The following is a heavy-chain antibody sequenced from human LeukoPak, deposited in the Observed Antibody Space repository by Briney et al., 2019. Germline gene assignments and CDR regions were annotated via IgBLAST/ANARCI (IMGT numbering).Heavy chain of an antibody. Sequence: KASETLSLTCIVSGGSISSYYWSWIRQPPGKGLEWIGYIYYSGSTNYNPSLKSRVTISVDTSKNQFSLKLSSVTAADTAVYYCARRRPSVAANYFDYWGQGTLVTVSS. J-gene: IGHJ4*02. D-gene: IGHD6-19*01. CDR2: IYYSGST. CDR3: ARRRPSVAANYFDY. V-gene: IGHV4-59*01. CDR1: GGSISSYY.